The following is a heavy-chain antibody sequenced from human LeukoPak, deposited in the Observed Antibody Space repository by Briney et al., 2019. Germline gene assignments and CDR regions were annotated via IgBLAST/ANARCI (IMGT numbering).Heavy chain of an antibody. J-gene: IGHJ6*03. D-gene: IGHD2-8*01. CDR1: GYTFTSYY. CDR2: INPSGGST. CDR3: ARDRGPIVPTAFAYYYYMDV. Sequence: GASVKVSCKASGYTFTSYYMHWVRQAPGQGLEWMGIINPSGGSTSYAQKFQGRVTMTRDTSTSTVYMELSSLRSEDTAVYYCARDRGPIVPTAFAYYYYMDVWGKGTTVTVSS. V-gene: IGHV1-46*01.